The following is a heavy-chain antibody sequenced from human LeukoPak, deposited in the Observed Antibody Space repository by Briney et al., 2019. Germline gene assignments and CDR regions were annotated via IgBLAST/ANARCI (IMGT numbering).Heavy chain of an antibody. J-gene: IGHJ4*02. CDR1: GFTFSSYE. V-gene: IGHV3-48*03. D-gene: IGHD2/OR15-2a*01. Sequence: GGSLRLSCSASGFTFSSYEMNWVRQAPGKGLEWISYIIGSGDTIYYADSVKGRFTISRDNAKNSLFLQMNSLTADDTAVYYCARERTTIVSGTTIGAYWGQGTLVTVSS. CDR3: ARERTTIVSGTTIGAY. CDR2: IIGSGDTI.